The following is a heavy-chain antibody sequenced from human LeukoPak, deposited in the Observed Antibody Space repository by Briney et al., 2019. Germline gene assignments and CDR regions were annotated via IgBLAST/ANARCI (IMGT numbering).Heavy chain of an antibody. Sequence: PSQTLSLTCTVSGGSISSGSYYWSWIRQPAGKGLEWIGRIYYSGSTNYNPSLKSRVTISVDTSKNQFSLKLSSVTAADTAVYYCARGKRGYSYGYFGYWGQGTLVTVFS. CDR3: ARGKRGYSYGYFGY. CDR1: GGSISSGSYY. J-gene: IGHJ4*02. V-gene: IGHV4-61*02. D-gene: IGHD5-18*01. CDR2: IYYSGST.